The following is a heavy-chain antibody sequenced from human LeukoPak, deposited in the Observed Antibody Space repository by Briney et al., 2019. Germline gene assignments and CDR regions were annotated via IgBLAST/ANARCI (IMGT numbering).Heavy chain of an antibody. CDR2: IYYSGST. V-gene: IGHV4-30-4*01. J-gene: IGHJ4*02. D-gene: IGHD6-6*01. Sequence: SETLSLTCTVSGGSISSGDYYWSWLRQPPGKGLEWVGYIYYSGSTYYNPSLKSRVTISVDTSKNQFSLKLSSVTAADTAVYSCARGGSRQISSSDFDSWGQGTLVTVSS. CDR3: ARGGSRQISSSDFDS. CDR1: GGSISSGDYY.